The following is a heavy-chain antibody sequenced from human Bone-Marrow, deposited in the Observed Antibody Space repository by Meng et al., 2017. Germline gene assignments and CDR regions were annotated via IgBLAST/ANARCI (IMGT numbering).Heavy chain of an antibody. J-gene: IGHJ4*02. D-gene: IGHD4-17*01. Sequence: QVQLVESGGGVVQPGRSLRLSCAASGFSFSRYALHWIRQAPGEGLECVAVVSPDGSNGYYADSVNGRFTIFRDNSKNTYYLQMNSLRSEDTAVYYCATGGAFYFDYWGQGALVTVSS. V-gene: IGHV3-30-3*01. CDR1: GFSFSRYA. CDR2: VSPDGSNG. CDR3: ATGGAFYFDY.